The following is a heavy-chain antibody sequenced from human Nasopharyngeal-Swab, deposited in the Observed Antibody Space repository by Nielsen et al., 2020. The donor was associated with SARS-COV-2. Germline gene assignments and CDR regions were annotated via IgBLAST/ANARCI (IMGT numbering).Heavy chain of an antibody. V-gene: IGHV4-34*01. CDR2: INHSGST. CDR1: GWSFSGYY. Sequence: SETLSLTCAVYGWSFSGYYWSWIRQPPGKGLEWIGEINHSGSTNYNPSPKSRVTISVDTSKNQFSLKLSSVTAADTAVYYCARVALLGDIDYWGQGTLVTVYS. D-gene: IGHD1-26*01. CDR3: ARVALLGDIDY. J-gene: IGHJ4*02.